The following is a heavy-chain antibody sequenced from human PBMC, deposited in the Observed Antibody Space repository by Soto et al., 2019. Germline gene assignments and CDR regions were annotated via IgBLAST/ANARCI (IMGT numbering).Heavy chain of an antibody. J-gene: IGHJ4*02. D-gene: IGHD3-22*01. Sequence: QVQLVESGGGVVQPGRSLRLSCAASGFTFSSYGMHWVRQAPGKGLEWVAVISYDGSNKYYADSVKGRFTISRDNSKNTLYLQMNSLRAEDTAVYYCAKETYYYDSSGYLYYFDYWGQGTLVTVSS. CDR2: ISYDGSNK. V-gene: IGHV3-30*18. CDR3: AKETYYYDSSGYLYYFDY. CDR1: GFTFSSYG.